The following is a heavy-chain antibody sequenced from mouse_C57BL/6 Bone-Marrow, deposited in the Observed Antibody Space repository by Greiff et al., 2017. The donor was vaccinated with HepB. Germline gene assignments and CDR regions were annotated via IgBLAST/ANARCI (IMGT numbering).Heavy chain of an antibody. Sequence: EVKVVESGGGLVKPGGSLKLSCAASGFTFSDYGMHWVRQAPEKGLEWVAYISSGSSTIYYADTVKGRFTISRDNAKNTLFLQMTSLRSEDTAMYYCARRANGVMDYWGQGTSVTVSS. J-gene: IGHJ4*01. D-gene: IGHD3-3*01. CDR3: ARRANGVMDY. CDR1: GFTFSDYG. V-gene: IGHV5-17*01. CDR2: ISSGSSTI.